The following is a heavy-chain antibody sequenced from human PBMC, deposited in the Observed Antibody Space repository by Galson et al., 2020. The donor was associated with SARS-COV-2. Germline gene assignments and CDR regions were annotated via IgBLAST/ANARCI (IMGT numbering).Heavy chain of an antibody. V-gene: IGHV4-61*02. CDR1: GGSISSGSYY. J-gene: IGHJ5*02. D-gene: IGHD6-13*01. CDR2: IYTSGST. CDR3: ARDGVAAAVPGYNWFDP. Sequence: SETLSLTCTVSGGSISSGSYYWSWIRQPAGKGLEWIGRIYTSGSTNYNPSLKSRVTISVDTSKNQFSLKLSSVTAADTAVYYCARDGVAAAVPGYNWFDPWGQGTLVTVSS.